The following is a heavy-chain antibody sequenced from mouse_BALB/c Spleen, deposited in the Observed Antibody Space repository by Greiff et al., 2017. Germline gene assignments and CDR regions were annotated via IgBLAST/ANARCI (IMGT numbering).Heavy chain of an antibody. CDR2: ISSGGGST. CDR1: GFAFSSYD. Sequence: DVKLVESGGGLVKPGGSLKLSCAASGFAFSSYDMSWVRQTPEKRLEWVAYISSGGGSTYYPDTVKGRFTISRDNAKNTQYLQMSSLKSEDTAMYYCARQDLLDYWGQGTTLTVSS. D-gene: IGHD2-1*01. CDR3: ARQDLLDY. J-gene: IGHJ2*01. V-gene: IGHV5-12-1*01.